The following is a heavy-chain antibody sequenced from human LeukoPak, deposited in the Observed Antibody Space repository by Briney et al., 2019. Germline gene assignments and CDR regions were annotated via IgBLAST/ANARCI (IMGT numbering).Heavy chain of an antibody. V-gene: IGHV3-21*01. CDR1: GFTFSSYT. CDR3: ARDADGYED. Sequence: GGSLRLSCAASGFTFSSYTMNWVRQAPGKGLEWVSSISTGSSYIYYANSVKGRFTISRDNAKNSLYLQMNSLRAEDTAVYYCARDADGYEDWGQGTLVIVSS. CDR2: ISTGSSYI. D-gene: IGHD5-24*01. J-gene: IGHJ4*02.